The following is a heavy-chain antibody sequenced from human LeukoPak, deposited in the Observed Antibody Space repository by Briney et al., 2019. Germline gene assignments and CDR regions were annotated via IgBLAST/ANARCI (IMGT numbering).Heavy chain of an antibody. J-gene: IGHJ4*02. Sequence: SETLSLTCSVSGGSISSGDYYWSWFRQPPGKDLEWIGFIFYSGSTDSNPSLKSRVTISLDTSENQFSLRLSSVTAADTAVYYCARGLWLKYYFDYWGLGTLVTVSS. V-gene: IGHV4-30-4*01. CDR3: ARGLWLKYYFDY. CDR2: IFYSGST. CDR1: GGSISSGDYY. D-gene: IGHD6-19*01.